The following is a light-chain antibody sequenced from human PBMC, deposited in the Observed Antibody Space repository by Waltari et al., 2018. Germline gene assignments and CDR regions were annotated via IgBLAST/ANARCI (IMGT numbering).Light chain of an antibody. V-gene: IGKV4-1*01. CDR2: WAS. CDR3: QQYYSTPYT. CDR1: QSVLDNSNSRNC. Sequence: DIVMTQSPVSLASSLGERAPITCKASQSVLDNSNSRNCLAWYRQKPGQPPKLLTYWASIRASGVPDRFSGSGSGTDFTLTISSLQADDVAVYYCQQYYSTPYTFGQGTKLEI. J-gene: IGKJ2*01.